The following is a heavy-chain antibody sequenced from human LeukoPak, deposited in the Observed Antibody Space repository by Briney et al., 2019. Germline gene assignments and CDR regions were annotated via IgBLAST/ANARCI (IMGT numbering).Heavy chain of an antibody. J-gene: IGHJ1*01. Sequence: SSETLSLTCTVSGGSISSSGYYWGWIRQPPGKGLVWIGSIYSSGNTYYNPSLKSRVTISVDTSKNQFSLKLSSVTAADTAVYYCARSSGVVEYFQHWGQGTLVTVSS. CDR1: GGSISSSGYY. CDR2: IYSSGNT. CDR3: ARSSGVVEYFQH. V-gene: IGHV4-39*01. D-gene: IGHD2-21*01.